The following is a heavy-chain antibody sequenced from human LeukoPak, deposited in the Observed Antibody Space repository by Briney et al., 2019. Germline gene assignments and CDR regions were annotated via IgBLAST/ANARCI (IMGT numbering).Heavy chain of an antibody. CDR1: GGSISSYY. J-gene: IGHJ4*02. D-gene: IGHD6-6*01. CDR3: ARDLPYSSSSGNFDY. V-gene: IGHV4-4*07. Sequence: SETLSLTCTVSGGSISSYYWSWLRRPAGKGGEGIGRIYTSGSTNYNPSLKSRVTMSVATSKNQFSLQLSSVTAADTAVYYCARDLPYSSSSGNFDYWGQGTLVTVSS. CDR2: IYTSGST.